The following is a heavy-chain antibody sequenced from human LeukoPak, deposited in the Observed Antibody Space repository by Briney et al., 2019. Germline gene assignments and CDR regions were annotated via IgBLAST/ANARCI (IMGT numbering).Heavy chain of an antibody. J-gene: IGHJ4*02. Sequence: ASVKVSCKASGYIFINYGINWVRQAPGQGLEWMGWISPYNANTHFAQNFQGRLTMTTDTSTTTACMELRSLRSDDTAVYYCARDVPVDGYLDYWGQGTLVTVSS. D-gene: IGHD3/OR15-3a*01. CDR3: ARDVPVDGYLDY. V-gene: IGHV1-18*01. CDR1: GYIFINYG. CDR2: ISPYNANT.